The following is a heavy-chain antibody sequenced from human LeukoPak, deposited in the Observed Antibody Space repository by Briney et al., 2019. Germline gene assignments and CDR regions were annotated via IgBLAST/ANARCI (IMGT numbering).Heavy chain of an antibody. D-gene: IGHD3-22*01. CDR2: IYYSGST. CDR1: GGSVSSGRYY. Sequence: SETLSLTCTVSGGSVSSGRYYWSWIRQPPGKGLGWIGYIYYSGSTNYNPSLKSRVTISVDTSKNQFSLKLSSVTAADTAVYYCATIGYFDYWGQGTLVTVSS. CDR3: ATIGYFDY. V-gene: IGHV4-61*01. J-gene: IGHJ4*02.